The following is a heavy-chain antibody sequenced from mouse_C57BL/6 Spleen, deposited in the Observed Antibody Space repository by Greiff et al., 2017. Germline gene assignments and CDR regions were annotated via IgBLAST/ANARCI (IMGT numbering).Heavy chain of an antibody. CDR2: IHPNSGST. CDR1: GYTFTSYW. Sequence: QVQLQQPGAELVKPGASVKLSCKASGYTFTSYWMHWVKQRPGQGLEWIGMIHPNSGSTNYNEKFKSKATMTVDKSSSTAYMQLSSLTSEDSAVYYGARRVTTVVEYAFAYWGQGTLVTVSA. D-gene: IGHD1-1*01. V-gene: IGHV1-64*01. CDR3: ARRVTTVVEYAFAY. J-gene: IGHJ3*01.